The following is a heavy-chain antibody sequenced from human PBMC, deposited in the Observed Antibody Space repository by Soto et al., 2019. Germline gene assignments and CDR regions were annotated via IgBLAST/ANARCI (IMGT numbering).Heavy chain of an antibody. Sequence: SETLSLTCAVSGGSIRSYYWSWIRQPPGKGLEWIGYLYYSGSTNYNPSLKSRVTISVDTSKNQFSLKLTSVTAADTAVYYCERDPGGYSGSWGQGTLVTVSS. J-gene: IGHJ4*02. D-gene: IGHD6-25*01. CDR3: ERDPGGYSGS. V-gene: IGHV4-59*01. CDR1: GGSIRSYY. CDR2: LYYSGST.